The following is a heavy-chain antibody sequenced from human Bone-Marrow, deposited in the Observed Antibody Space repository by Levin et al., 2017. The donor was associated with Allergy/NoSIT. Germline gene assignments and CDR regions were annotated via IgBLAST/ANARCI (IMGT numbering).Heavy chain of an antibody. Sequence: SVKVSCKASGGTFSSYTISWVRQAPGQGLEWMGRIIPILGIANYAQKFQGRVTITADKSTSTAYMELSSLRSEDTAVYYCARDRILTGYYIFDYWGQGTLVTVSS. CDR3: ARDRILTGYYIFDY. CDR1: GGTFSSYT. V-gene: IGHV1-69*04. D-gene: IGHD3-9*01. CDR2: IIPILGIA. J-gene: IGHJ4*02.